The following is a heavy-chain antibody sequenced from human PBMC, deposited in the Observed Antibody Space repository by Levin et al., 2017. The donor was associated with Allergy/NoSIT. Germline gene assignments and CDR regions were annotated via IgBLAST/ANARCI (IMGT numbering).Heavy chain of an antibody. V-gene: IGHV3-21*01. J-gene: IGHJ6*02. D-gene: IGHD3-10*01. CDR3: ARDPPSHYGSGSYPLDG. CDR1: GFTFSSYS. Sequence: GGSLRLSCAASGFTFSSYSMNWVRQAPGKGLEWVSSISSSSSYIYYADSVKGRFTISRDNAKNSLYLQMNSLRAEDTAVYYCARDPPSHYGSGSYPLDGWGQGTTVTVSS. CDR2: ISSSSSYI.